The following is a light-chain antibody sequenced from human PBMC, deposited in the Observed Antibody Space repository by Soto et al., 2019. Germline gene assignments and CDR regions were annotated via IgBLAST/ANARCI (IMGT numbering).Light chain of an antibody. CDR3: QQYGSSVIT. CDR1: QSITNNF. CDR2: GAS. J-gene: IGKJ5*01. Sequence: EVALTQSPGTLSLSPGDIATLSCSASQSITNNFLAWYQHKPGQAPRLLIYGASSRATGIPDRFSGSGSGTDFTLTISRLEPEDFAVYHCQQYGSSVITFGQGTRLDIK. V-gene: IGKV3-20*01.